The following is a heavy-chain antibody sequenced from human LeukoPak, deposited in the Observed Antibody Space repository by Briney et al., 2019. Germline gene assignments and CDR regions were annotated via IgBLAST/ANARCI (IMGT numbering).Heavy chain of an antibody. V-gene: IGHV4-34*01. CDR3: ARAYYGSGSYQGDY. Sequence: KPSETLSLTCAVYGGSFSGYYWSWIRQPPGKGLEWLGEINHSGSTNYNPSLKSRVTISVDTSNNQFSLKLSSVTAADTAVYYCARAYYGSGSYQGDYWGQGTLVTVSS. CDR1: GGSFSGYY. CDR2: INHSGST. D-gene: IGHD3-10*01. J-gene: IGHJ4*02.